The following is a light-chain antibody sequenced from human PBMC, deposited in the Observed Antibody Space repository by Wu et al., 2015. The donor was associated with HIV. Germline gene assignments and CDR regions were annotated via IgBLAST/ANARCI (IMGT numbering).Light chain of an antibody. CDR1: QSVSGD. CDR2: DAS. V-gene: IGKV3-20*01. J-gene: IGKJ2*03. CDR3: QQYGSSPYS. Sequence: EVVLTQSPATLSVAPGERATLSCRASQSVSGDLAWYQQKPGQAPRLLIYDASTRVTGIPDRFSGSGSGTDFTLTISSLEPEDFAVYYCQQYGSSPYSFGQGTKLEIK.